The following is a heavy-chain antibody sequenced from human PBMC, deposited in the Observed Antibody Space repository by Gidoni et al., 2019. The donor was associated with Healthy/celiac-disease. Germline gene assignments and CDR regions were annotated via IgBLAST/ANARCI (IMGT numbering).Heavy chain of an antibody. J-gene: IGHJ6*02. CDR1: GYTFTSYG. D-gene: IGHD1-26*01. CDR2: ISAYNGNT. Sequence: QVQLVQSGAEVKKPGASVKVSCKASGYTFTSYGISWVRQAPGQGLEWMGWISAYNGNTNYAQKLQGRVTMTTDTSTSTAYMELRSLRSDDTAVYYCARDIAPNEWELAYYYYGMDVWGQGTTVTVSS. V-gene: IGHV1-18*01. CDR3: ARDIAPNEWELAYYYYGMDV.